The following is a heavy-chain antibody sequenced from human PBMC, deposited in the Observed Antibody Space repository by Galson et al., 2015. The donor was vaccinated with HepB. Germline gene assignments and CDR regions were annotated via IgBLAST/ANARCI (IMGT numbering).Heavy chain of an antibody. J-gene: IGHJ6*02. D-gene: IGHD6-13*01. CDR1: GFTFSSYG. V-gene: IGHV3-30*03. CDR2: ISYDGSNK. Sequence: SLRLSCAASGFTFSSYGMHWVRQAPGKGLEWVAVISYDGSNKYYADSVKGRFTISRDNAKNSLYLQMNSLRAEDTAVYYCARGIAAAADYGMDVWGQGTTVTVSS. CDR3: ARGIAAAADYGMDV.